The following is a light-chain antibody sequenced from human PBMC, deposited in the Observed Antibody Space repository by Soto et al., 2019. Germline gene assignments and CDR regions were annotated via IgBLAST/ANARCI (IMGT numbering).Light chain of an antibody. Sequence: QSVLTQPASVSGSPGQSITISCIGTISDVGSYDLVSWYQQHPGKAPRLMIYEGSKRPSGVSNRFFGSKSGNTASLAISGLQAEDEADYYCSSYTTTSNYVFGTGTKLTVL. CDR2: EGS. CDR3: SSYTTTSNYV. V-gene: IGLV2-14*02. J-gene: IGLJ1*01. CDR1: ISDVGSYDL.